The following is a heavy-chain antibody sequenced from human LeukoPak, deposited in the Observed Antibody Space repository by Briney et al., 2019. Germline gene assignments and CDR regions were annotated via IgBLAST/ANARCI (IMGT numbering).Heavy chain of an antibody. Sequence: QPGGSLRLSCAASGFTFSSYAMSWVRQAPGRGLEWVSVIYASGAMYYADSVKGRFTVSRDNAKNTLFLEMNSLRDEDTAVYYCAGDYIWGRLFWGQGTLVTVSS. V-gene: IGHV3-23*01. J-gene: IGHJ4*01. CDR1: GFTFSSYA. D-gene: IGHD3-16*01. CDR2: IYASGAM. CDR3: AGDYIWGRLF.